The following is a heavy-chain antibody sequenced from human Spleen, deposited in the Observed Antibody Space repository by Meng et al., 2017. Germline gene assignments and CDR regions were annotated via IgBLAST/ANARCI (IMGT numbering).Heavy chain of an antibody. Sequence: VQLKQWGAGLLKPSETLSLTCGVYGGSFSDYSWSWIRQPPGKGLEWIGEINHSGATNYNPSLKSRVTISVDTSKNQFSLKLNSVTAADTAIYYCARRRLYDFWSGSTPFDYWGQGTLVTVSS. CDR2: INHSGAT. D-gene: IGHD3-3*01. CDR3: ARRRLYDFWSGSTPFDY. V-gene: IGHV4-34*01. J-gene: IGHJ4*02. CDR1: GGSFSDYS.